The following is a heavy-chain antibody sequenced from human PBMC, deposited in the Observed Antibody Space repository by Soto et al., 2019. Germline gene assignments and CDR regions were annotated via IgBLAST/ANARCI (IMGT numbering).Heavy chain of an antibody. CDR3: XXXXXXXCVRDCAIQCDY. Sequence: QVQLVESGGGVIQPGSSLRLSCGAAGFGFSGYAMHWVRQAPGKGLEWVAVISQDGSHTYYADSVKGRFTISRDNSKNTLYLQMNSLRPEDTAVYYXXXXXXXXCVRDCAIQCDYWGQGTLVSVSS. CDR1: GFGFSGYA. D-gene: IGHD2-21*02. V-gene: IGHV3-30*17. CDR2: ISQDGSHT. J-gene: IGHJ4*02.